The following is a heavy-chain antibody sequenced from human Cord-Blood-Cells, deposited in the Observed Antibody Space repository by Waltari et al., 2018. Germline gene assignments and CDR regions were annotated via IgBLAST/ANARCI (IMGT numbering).Heavy chain of an antibody. CDR1: FCSILRHY. CDR3: ARLELGWSYFDY. J-gene: IGHJ4*02. V-gene: IGHV4-59*07. Sequence: VHLQDSCPLLVKPSYPLSLTFTVSFCSILRHYWSCIRQPPGKGLEWIGYIYYSGSTNYNPSLKSRVTISVDTSKNQFSLKLSSVTAADTAVYYCARLELGWSYFDYWGQGTLVTVSS. D-gene: IGHD1-7*01. CDR2: IYYSGST.